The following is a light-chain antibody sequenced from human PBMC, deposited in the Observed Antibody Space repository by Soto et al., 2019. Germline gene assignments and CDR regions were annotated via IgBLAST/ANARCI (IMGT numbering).Light chain of an antibody. V-gene: IGKV3-20*01. CDR2: AGS. Sequence: EILLTQSPDTLSWSPGERATLSWRASQSVSSSYLDWYQQRPGKAPRLLIYAGSTRDVGVPERLSGSGYGTDLTLTISRMENEDSEVYLCQQYANWPKTFGQGTKVDIK. CDR1: QSVSSSY. J-gene: IGKJ1*01. CDR3: QQYANWPKT.